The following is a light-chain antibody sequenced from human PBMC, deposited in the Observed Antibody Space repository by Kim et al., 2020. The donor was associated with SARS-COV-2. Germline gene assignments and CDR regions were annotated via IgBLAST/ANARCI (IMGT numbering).Light chain of an antibody. CDR1: RSNIGSNY. CDR2: ENY. V-gene: IGLV1-47*01. CDR3: AAWDDSLSVHYV. J-gene: IGLJ1*01. Sequence: RITISCSGSRSNIGSNYVYWYQHLPGAAPKLLIYENYQRPSGVPDRFSGSKSGTSASLAISGLRSEDEADYYCAAWDDSLSVHYVFGTGTKVTVL.